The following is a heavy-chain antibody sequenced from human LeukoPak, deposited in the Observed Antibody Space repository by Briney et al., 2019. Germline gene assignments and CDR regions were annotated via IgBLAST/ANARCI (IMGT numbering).Heavy chain of an antibody. CDR2: ISGGGSP. Sequence: GGSLRLSCAASGFTFINYAMNWVRQAPGKGLEWVSGISGGGSPYYADSVKGRFTISKDNSKNTVYLQMNSLRAEDTAVYYCAKPGVYYYYYYMDVWGKGTTVTVSS. V-gene: IGHV3-23*01. CDR1: GFTFINYA. D-gene: IGHD2-8*01. CDR3: AKPGVYYYYYYMDV. J-gene: IGHJ6*03.